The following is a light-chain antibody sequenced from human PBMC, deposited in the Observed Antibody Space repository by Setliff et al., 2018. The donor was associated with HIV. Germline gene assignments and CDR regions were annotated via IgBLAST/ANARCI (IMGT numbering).Light chain of an antibody. J-gene: IGLJ1*01. V-gene: IGLV2-23*01. CDR2: QAT. Sequence: QSALTQPASVSGPPGQSITISCTGTSSDVGRYNLVSWYQQDPGKAPKLMIYQATKRPSGVSNRFFGSKSGNTASLTISGRQAEDEADYYCCSNTGSNTYVYGTGTKVTVL. CDR3: CSNTGSNTYV. CDR1: SSDVGRYNL.